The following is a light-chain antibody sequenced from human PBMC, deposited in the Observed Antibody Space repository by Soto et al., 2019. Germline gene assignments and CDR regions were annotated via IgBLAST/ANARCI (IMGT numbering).Light chain of an antibody. J-gene: IGKJ1*01. V-gene: IGKV1-39*01. CDR2: AAS. Sequence: GDRVTITCRASQSISTYLNWYQHKPGKAPKLLIYAASSLESGVPSRFSGSGSGTDFTLTITSLQPEDFATYYCQQSYSIPAFGQGTKVEI. CDR1: QSISTY. CDR3: QQSYSIPA.